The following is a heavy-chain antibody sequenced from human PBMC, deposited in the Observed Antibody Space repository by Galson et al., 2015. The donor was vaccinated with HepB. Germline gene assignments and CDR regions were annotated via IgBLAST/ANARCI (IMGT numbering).Heavy chain of an antibody. D-gene: IGHD5-24*01. J-gene: IGHJ6*02. V-gene: IGHV1-18*04. CDR1: GYTFTSYG. Sequence: VKVSCKASGYTFTSYGISWVRQAPGQGLEWMGWISAYNGNTNYAQKLQGRVTMTTDTSTSTAYMELRSLRSDDTAVYYCAREVDGYNFYYYYGMDVWGQGTTVTVSS. CDR2: ISAYNGNT. CDR3: AREVDGYNFYYYYGMDV.